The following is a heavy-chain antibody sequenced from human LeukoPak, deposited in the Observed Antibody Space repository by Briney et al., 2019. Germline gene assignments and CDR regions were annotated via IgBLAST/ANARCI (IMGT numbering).Heavy chain of an antibody. V-gene: IGHV3-53*01. CDR3: AKDPFKYYYGSGSYYDY. J-gene: IGHJ4*02. CDR2: IYSGGST. CDR1: GFTVSSNY. D-gene: IGHD3-10*01. Sequence: GGSLRLSCAASGFTVSSNYMSWVRQAPGKGLEWVSVIYSGGSTYYADSVKGRFTISRDNSKNTLYLQMNSLRAEDTAVYYCAKDPFKYYYGSGSYYDYWGQGTLVTVSS.